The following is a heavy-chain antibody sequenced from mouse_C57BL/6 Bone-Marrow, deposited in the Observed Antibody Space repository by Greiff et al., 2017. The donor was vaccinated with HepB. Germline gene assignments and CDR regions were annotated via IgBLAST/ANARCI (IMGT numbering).Heavy chain of an antibody. CDR1: GFTFSSYG. CDR2: ISSGGSYT. D-gene: IGHD3-1*01. Sequence: VQRVESGGDLVKPGGSLKLSCAASGFTFSSYGMSWVRQTPDKRLEWVATISSGGSYTYYPDSVKGRFTISRDNAKNTLYLQMSSLKSEDTAMYYCARQTSGGAMDYWGQGTSVTVSS. J-gene: IGHJ4*01. V-gene: IGHV5-6*01. CDR3: ARQTSGGAMDY.